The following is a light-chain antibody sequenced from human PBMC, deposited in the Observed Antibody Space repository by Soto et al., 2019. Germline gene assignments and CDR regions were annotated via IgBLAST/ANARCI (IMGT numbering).Light chain of an antibody. CDR1: QGISNY. CDR2: AAS. V-gene: IGKV1-27*01. CDR3: QKYNTAPWT. Sequence: DIQMTQSPSSLSASVGDRVTITCRASQGISNYLAWYQQKPGKVPKLLIYAASTLQSGVPSRFSGSGSGTDFTLTISTLQPEDGATYYCQKYNTAPWTFGQGTHVAIK. J-gene: IGKJ1*01.